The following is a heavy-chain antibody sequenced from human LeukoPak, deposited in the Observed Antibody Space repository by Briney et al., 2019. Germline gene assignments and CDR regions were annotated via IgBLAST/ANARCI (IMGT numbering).Heavy chain of an antibody. V-gene: IGHV1-69*04. CDR2: IIPILGIA. Sequence: ASVKVSCKASGGAFSSYAISWARQAPGQGLEWMGRIIPILGIANYAQKFQGRVTITADKSTSTAYMELSSLRSEDTAVYYCARERAHYYYYDSSGYYSKDQYYFDYWGQGTLVTVSS. D-gene: IGHD3-22*01. J-gene: IGHJ4*02. CDR1: GGAFSSYA. CDR3: ARERAHYYYYDSSGYYSKDQYYFDY.